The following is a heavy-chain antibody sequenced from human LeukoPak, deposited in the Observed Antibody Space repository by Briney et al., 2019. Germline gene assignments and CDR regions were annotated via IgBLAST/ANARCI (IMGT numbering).Heavy chain of an antibody. Sequence: GGSPRLSCAGSGFTFTGYYMSWIRQTPEKGLEWVSYISGSGSSISYADSVKGRFTISRDNAKKSLYLQMNSLRSDDTAVYFCATDYHGSGTYDYWGQGTRVTVSS. V-gene: IGHV3-11*01. CDR3: ATDYHGSGTYDY. J-gene: IGHJ4*02. CDR1: GFTFTGYY. D-gene: IGHD3-10*01. CDR2: ISGSGSSI.